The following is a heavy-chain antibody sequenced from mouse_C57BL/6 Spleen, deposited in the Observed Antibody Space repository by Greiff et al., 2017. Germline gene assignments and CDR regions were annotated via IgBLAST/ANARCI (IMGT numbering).Heavy chain of an antibody. V-gene: IGHV5-9-1*02. CDR3: TRDLPYGNYFDY. Sequence: EVKLMESGEGLVKPGGSLKLSCAASGFTFSSYAMSWVRQTPEKRLEWVACISSGGDYIYYADTVKGRFTISRDNARNTLYLQMSSLKSEDTAMYYCTRDLPYGNYFDYWGQGTTLTVSS. J-gene: IGHJ2*01. CDR2: ISSGGDYI. CDR1: GFTFSSYA. D-gene: IGHD2-1*01.